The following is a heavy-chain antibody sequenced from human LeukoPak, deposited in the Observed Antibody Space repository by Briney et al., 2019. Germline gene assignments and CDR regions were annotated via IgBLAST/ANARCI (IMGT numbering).Heavy chain of an antibody. CDR2: ISYDGSNK. V-gene: IGHV3-30-3*01. CDR3: ARKHDYVYYFDY. J-gene: IGHJ4*02. CDR1: GFTFSSYA. Sequence: GGSLRLSCAASGFTFSSYAMHWVRQAPGKGLEWVAVISYDGSNKYYADSAKGRFTISRDNSKNTLYLQMNSLRAEDTAVYYCARKHDYVYYFDYWGQGTLVTVSS. D-gene: IGHD4-17*01.